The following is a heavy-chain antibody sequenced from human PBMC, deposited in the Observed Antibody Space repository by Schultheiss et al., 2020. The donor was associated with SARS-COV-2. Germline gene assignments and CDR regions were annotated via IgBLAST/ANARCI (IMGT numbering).Heavy chain of an antibody. CDR2: ISSDGSDK. V-gene: IGHV3-30*04. CDR3: ARDLAVSGSSPVDY. J-gene: IGHJ4*02. CDR1: GFTFSAYA. D-gene: IGHD1-26*01. Sequence: GESLKISCAASGFTFSAYAMHWVRQAPGKGLEWVAVISSDGSDKFYADSVKGRFTISRDNAKNSLYLQMNSLRAEDTAVYYCARDLAVSGSSPVDYWGQGTLVTVSS.